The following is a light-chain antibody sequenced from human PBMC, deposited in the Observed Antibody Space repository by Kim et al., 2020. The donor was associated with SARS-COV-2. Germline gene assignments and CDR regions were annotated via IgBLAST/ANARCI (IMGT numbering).Light chain of an antibody. CDR3: QAWHSSTVV. Sequence: SRSAGQTASITCAGDKLGDEYAYVYQQEPGQSPLLVIYKDNRRPSGIPERFSGANSGNTATLTISGTQAMDEAAYYCQAWHSSTVVFGGGTQLTVL. CDR1: KLGDEY. V-gene: IGLV3-1*01. CDR2: KDN. J-gene: IGLJ2*01.